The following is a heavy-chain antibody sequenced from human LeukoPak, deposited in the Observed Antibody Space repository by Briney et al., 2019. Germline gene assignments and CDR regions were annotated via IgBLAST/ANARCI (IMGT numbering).Heavy chain of an antibody. J-gene: IGHJ4*02. CDR2: IKSKTDGGTT. CDR3: TTDAGYSSRWYNY. D-gene: IGHD6-13*01. CDR1: GFTFSNAY. Sequence: PGGSLRLSCAASGFTFSNAYMSWVRQAPGKGLEWVGRIKSKTDGGTTDYAAPVKGRFTISRDDSKNTLYLQMNSLKIEDTAVYYCTTDAGYSSRWYNYWGQGTLVTVSS. V-gene: IGHV3-15*01.